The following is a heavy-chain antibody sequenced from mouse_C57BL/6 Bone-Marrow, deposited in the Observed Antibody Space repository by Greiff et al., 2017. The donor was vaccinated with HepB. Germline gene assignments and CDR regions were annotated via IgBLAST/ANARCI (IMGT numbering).Heavy chain of an antibody. CDR2: IRYDGSN. V-gene: IGHV3-6*01. J-gene: IGHJ1*03. CDR1: GYSITSCYY. D-gene: IGHD1-1*01. Sequence: EVKLMESGPGLVKPSQSLSLTCSVTGYSITSCYYWNWIRQFPGNKLEWMGYIRYDGSNNYNPTLKNPISLTRDTSKNQFCLKLNSVTTEDTATYYCARAPITTVVATPSWYFDVWGTGTTVTVSS. CDR3: ARAPITTVVATPSWYFDV.